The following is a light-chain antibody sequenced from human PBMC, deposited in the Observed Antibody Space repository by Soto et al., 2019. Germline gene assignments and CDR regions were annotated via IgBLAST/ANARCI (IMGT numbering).Light chain of an antibody. Sequence: DIQMTQSPSTLSASVGDRVTITCRXSQSISSWLAWYQQKPGKAPKLLIYDASSLESGVPSRFSGSGSGTEFTLTISSLQPDDFATYYCQQYNSYSTFGQGTKVEIK. V-gene: IGKV1-5*01. CDR2: DAS. CDR1: QSISSW. J-gene: IGKJ1*01. CDR3: QQYNSYST.